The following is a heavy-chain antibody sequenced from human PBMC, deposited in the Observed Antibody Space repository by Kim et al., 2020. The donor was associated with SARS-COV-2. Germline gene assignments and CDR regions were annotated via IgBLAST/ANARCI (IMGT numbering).Heavy chain of an antibody. J-gene: IGHJ4*01. CDR2: IKHDGSEK. CDR3: ARRYFDNYFFDY. Sequence: GGSLRLSCAASGFTFNTYWMTWVRQAPGKGLEWVANIKHDGSEKYYLDSVSGRFTISRDNAQNSLYLQMNTLRAEDTAVYYCARRYFDNYFFDYRGHGALVTVSS. CDR1: GFTFNTYW. V-gene: IGHV3-7*01. D-gene: IGHD3-9*01.